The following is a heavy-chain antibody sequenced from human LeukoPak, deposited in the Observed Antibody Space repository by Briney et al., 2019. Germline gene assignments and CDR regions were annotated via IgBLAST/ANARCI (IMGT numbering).Heavy chain of an antibody. Sequence: PSETLSLTCTVSGGSISSYYWSWIRQPPGKGLAWIGCVSYSGTTKYSPSLKSRVTISVDTSKNQFSLKLSSVTAADTAVYYCARGNGDYVEYFQHWGQDTLVTVSS. V-gene: IGHV4-59*01. CDR2: VSYSGTT. J-gene: IGHJ1*01. CDR3: ARGNGDYVEYFQH. D-gene: IGHD4-17*01. CDR1: GGSISSYY.